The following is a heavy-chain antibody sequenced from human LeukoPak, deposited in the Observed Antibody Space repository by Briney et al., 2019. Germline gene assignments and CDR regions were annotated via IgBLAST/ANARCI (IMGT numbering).Heavy chain of an antibody. D-gene: IGHD6-13*01. V-gene: IGHV4-31*03. CDR3: AREDLSGTFDY. Sequence: SETLSLTCTVSGGSISSGGYYWSWLRQHPGKGLEWIGYIYYSGSTYYNPSLKSRVTISVDTSKNQFSLRLSSVTAADTAVYYCAREDLSGTFDYWGQGTLVTVSS. CDR1: GGSISSGGYY. J-gene: IGHJ4*02. CDR2: IYYSGST.